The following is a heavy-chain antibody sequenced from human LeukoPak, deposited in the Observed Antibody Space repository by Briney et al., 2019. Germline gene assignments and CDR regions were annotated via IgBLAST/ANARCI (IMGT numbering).Heavy chain of an antibody. J-gene: IGHJ4*02. D-gene: IGHD1-26*01. CDR1: GGSISSYY. V-gene: IGHV4-59*01. CDR2: IYYSGST. CDR3: ARGATEQWELLLGGYFDY. Sequence: SETLSLTCTVSGGSISSYYWSWIRQPPGKGLEWIGYIYYSGSTNYNPSLKSRVTISVDTSKNQFSLKLSSVTAADTAVYYCARGATEQWELLLGGYFDYWGQGTLVTVSS.